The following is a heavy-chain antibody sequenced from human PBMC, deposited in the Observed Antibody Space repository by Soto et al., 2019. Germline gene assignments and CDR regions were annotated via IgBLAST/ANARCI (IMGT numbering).Heavy chain of an antibody. J-gene: IGHJ4*02. V-gene: IGHV1-18*01. CDR3: AKAPRGEMATD. CDR2: INTYNGMT. CDR1: GYTFINYH. Sequence: QVQLVQSGGEVKKPGASVTVSCKASGYTFINYHITWLRQAPGQGLEWRAWINTYNGMTDYAQKFQGRVTMTRATSTSTAYMELRTLGSDDTAVYFYAKAPRGEMATDWGQGTLVTVSS. D-gene: IGHD5-12*01.